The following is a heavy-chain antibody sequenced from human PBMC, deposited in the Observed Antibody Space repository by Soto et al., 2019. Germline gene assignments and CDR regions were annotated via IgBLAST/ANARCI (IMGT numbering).Heavy chain of an antibody. J-gene: IGHJ4*02. CDR1: GGSISSITSY. Sequence: QLQLQESGPGLVKPSETLSLTCTVSGGSISSITSYWAWIRQPPGKGLEWIGSNYYSGSTYHNPSLKTRVTTSALTSKNHPPPTLYSRTAAGTAVYYCAKLDFGRDLANWGQGALVTVTS. CDR3: AKLDFGRDLAN. CDR2: NYYSGST. D-gene: IGHD3-10*01. V-gene: IGHV4-39*02.